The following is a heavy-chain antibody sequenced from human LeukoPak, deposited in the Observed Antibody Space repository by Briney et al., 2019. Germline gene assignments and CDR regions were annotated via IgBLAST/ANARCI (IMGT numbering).Heavy chain of an antibody. CDR1: GYSFTGYY. CDR2: INPDSGGT. J-gene: IGHJ6*02. CDR3: AKYGEYTVTYPDV. Sequence: ASVKVSCKASGYSFTGYYMHWVRQAPGQGLEWMGWINPDSGGTNYAQKFQGRVTMTRDTSITTAYMELSRLTSDDTAVYYCAKYGEYTVTYPDVWGQGTAVTVSS. V-gene: IGHV1-2*02. D-gene: IGHD4-17*01.